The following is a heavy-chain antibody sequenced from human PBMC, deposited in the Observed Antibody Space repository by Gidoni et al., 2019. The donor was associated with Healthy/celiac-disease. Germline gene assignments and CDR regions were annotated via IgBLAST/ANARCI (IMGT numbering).Heavy chain of an antibody. CDR2: IKSKTYVGTT. V-gene: IGHV3-15*01. CDR3: TTKGTSDGDYDP. J-gene: IGHJ5*02. D-gene: IGHD4-17*01. Sequence: EVQLVESGGGLVKLGGSFRLSCAASGFTYSNAWMGWVRQAPGKGLEWVGRIKSKTYVGTTDYAAPVKGRFTITRDDSKNTLYLQMNSLKTEDTAVYYCTTKGTSDGDYDPWGQGTLVTVSS. CDR1: GFTYSNAW.